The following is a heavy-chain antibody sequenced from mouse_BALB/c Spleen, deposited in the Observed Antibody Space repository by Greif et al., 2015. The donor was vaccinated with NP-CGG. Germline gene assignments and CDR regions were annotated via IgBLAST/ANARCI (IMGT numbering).Heavy chain of an antibody. CDR3: ARHGDDYDGFDY. V-gene: IGHV5-12-1*01. D-gene: IGHD2-4*01. Sequence: EVKVVESGGGLVKPGGSLKLSCAASGFAFSSYDMSWVRQTPEKRLEWVAYISSGGGSTYYPDTVKGRFTISRDNAKNTLYLQMSSLKSEDTAMYYCARHGDDYDGFDYWGQGTTLTVSS. J-gene: IGHJ2*01. CDR2: ISSGGGST. CDR1: GFAFSSYD.